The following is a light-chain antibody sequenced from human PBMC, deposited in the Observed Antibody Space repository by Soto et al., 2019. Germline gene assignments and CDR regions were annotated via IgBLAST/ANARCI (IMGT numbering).Light chain of an antibody. CDR2: DAS. CDR3: QQYNSYLLT. V-gene: IGKV1-5*01. J-gene: IGKJ4*01. Sequence: DIQMTQSPSTLSASVGDRVTITCRASESISTWLAWYQQKPGRAPKLLIYDASSLESGVPSRFSGSGSGTEFTLTISSLQPDDFATYYCQQYNSYLLTFGGGTKVEIK. CDR1: ESISTW.